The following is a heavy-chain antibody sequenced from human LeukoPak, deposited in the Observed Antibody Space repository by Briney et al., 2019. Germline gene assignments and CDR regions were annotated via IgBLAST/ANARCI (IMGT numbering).Heavy chain of an antibody. D-gene: IGHD3-22*01. CDR3: ASESSNGWRGYYYRSPLFDY. Sequence: GRSLRLSCAASGFTFSSYAMHWVRQAPGKGLEWVAVISYDGSNKYYADSVKGRFTISRDNSKNTLYLQTNSLRAEDTAVYYCASESSNGWRGYYYRSPLFDYWGQGTLVTVSS. J-gene: IGHJ4*02. CDR2: ISYDGSNK. CDR1: GFTFSSYA. V-gene: IGHV3-30-3*01.